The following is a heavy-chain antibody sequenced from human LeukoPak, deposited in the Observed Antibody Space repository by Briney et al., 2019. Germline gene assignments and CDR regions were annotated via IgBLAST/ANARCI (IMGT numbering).Heavy chain of an antibody. J-gene: IGHJ6*03. Sequence: GGSLRLSCAASGSNFMSYEMNWVRQAPGKGLEWVSYISASSDTIYYADSVKGRFTFSRDNAKNSLYLQMNSLRAEDTAVYYCASDSRSYYMDVWGKGTTVTVSS. CDR1: GSNFMSYE. V-gene: IGHV3-48*03. CDR3: ASDSRSYYMDV. CDR2: ISASSDTI.